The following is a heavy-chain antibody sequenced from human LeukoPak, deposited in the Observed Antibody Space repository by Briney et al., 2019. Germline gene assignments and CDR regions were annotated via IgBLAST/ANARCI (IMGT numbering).Heavy chain of an antibody. CDR1: SGSISTYY. CDR2: IYYSGST. J-gene: IGHJ5*02. D-gene: IGHD6-13*01. Sequence: SETLSLTYSVSSGSISTYYWSWTRQAPGKGLEWIGFIYYSGSTNYNPSLKSRATILLDTSKNQFSLRLSSVTAADTAVYYCATQPAGPASWFDPWGQGTLVTVSP. CDR3: ATQPAGPASWFDP. V-gene: IGHV4-59*01.